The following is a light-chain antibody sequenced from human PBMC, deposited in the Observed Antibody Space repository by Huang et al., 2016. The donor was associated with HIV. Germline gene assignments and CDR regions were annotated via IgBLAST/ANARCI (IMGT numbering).Light chain of an antibody. Sequence: EIVMTQSPATLSVSPGERVTLSCRANRSVSTNLAWYQQRPGQAPRLLIDGSSTRAPGTPARVSGSGSGTDFSLTISSLQSEDFALYYCHQYNNWLLSFGGGTRVDI. CDR3: HQYNNWLLS. V-gene: IGKV3-15*01. CDR1: RSVSTN. J-gene: IGKJ4*01. CDR2: GSS.